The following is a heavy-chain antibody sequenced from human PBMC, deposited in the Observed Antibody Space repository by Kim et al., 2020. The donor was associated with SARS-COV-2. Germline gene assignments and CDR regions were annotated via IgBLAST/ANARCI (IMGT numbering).Heavy chain of an antibody. CDR3: ARDLLDYYDSSGYGY. CDR1: GFTFSSYW. V-gene: IGHV3-7*03. J-gene: IGHJ4*02. Sequence: GGSLRLSCAASGFTFSSYWMSWVRQAPGKGLEWVANIKQDGSEKYYVDSVKGRFTISRDNAKNSLYLQMNSLRAEDTAVYYCARDLLDYYDSSGYGYWGQGTLVTVSS. D-gene: IGHD3-22*01. CDR2: IKQDGSEK.